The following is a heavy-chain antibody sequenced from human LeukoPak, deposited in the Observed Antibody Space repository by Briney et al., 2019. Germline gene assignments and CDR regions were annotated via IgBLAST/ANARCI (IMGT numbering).Heavy chain of an antibody. CDR2: TYYRSKWFN. D-gene: IGHD6-13*01. CDR1: GDSVSSNSAT. Sequence: PSQTLSLTCAISGDSVSSNSATWNWIRQSPSRGLEWLGRTYYRSKWFNDYVGSVKSRITINPDTSKNQLSLQLSSVTPEDTAVYYCAGVLTAAGTFDPWGQGTLVTVSS. J-gene: IGHJ5*02. V-gene: IGHV6-1*01. CDR3: AGVLTAAGTFDP.